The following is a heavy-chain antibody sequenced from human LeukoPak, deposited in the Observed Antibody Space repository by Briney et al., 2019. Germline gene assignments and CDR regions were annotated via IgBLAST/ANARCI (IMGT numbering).Heavy chain of an antibody. V-gene: IGHV1-69*13. CDR1: GGTFSSYA. D-gene: IGHD3-22*01. Sequence: ASVKVSCKASGGTFSSYAISWVRQAPGQGLEWMGGIIPIFGTANYAQKFQGRVTITADESTSTAYMELSSLRSEDTAVYYCAGGSGFYYGMDVWGQGTTVTVSS. CDR3: AGGSGFYYGMDV. CDR2: IIPIFGTA. J-gene: IGHJ6*02.